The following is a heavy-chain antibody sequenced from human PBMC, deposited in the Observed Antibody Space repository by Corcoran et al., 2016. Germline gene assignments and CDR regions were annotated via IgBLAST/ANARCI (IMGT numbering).Heavy chain of an antibody. CDR1: GFTFSSYG. D-gene: IGHD3-3*01. J-gene: IGHJ5*02. CDR3: AKAVGTYYDLWSGSALNWFDP. CDR2: ISYDGSNK. V-gene: IGHV3-30*18. Sequence: QVQLVESGGGVVQPGRSLRLSCAASGFTFSSYGMHWVRQAPGKGLEWVAVISYDGSNKYYADSVKGRFTISRDNSKNTLYLQMNSLRAEDTAVYYCAKAVGTYYDLWSGSALNWFDPWGQGTLVTVSS.